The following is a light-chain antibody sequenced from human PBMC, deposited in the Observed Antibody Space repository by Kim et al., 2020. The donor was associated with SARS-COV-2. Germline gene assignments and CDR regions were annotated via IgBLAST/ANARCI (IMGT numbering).Light chain of an antibody. CDR3: QSYDSSNSWV. Sequence: KTVTNSCTRSGGSIASNYVQWYQQRPGSAPTTVIYEDNQRPSGVPDRFSGSIDSSSNSASLTISGLKTEDEADYYCQSYDSSNSWVFGGGTQLTVL. CDR2: EDN. CDR1: GGSIASNY. V-gene: IGLV6-57*03. J-gene: IGLJ3*02.